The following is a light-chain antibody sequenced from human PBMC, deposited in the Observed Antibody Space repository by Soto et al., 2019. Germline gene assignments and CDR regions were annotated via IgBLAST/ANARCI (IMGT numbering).Light chain of an antibody. CDR3: QQYGSSGYT. J-gene: IGKJ2*01. V-gene: IGKV3-20*01. Sequence: EIVLTQSPGTLSLSPGERATLSCRASQSVSSSYLAWYQQKPGQAPRLLIYGASSRATGIPDRFSGSGSGTDVALTISRLEPEDCAVYYCQQYGSSGYTFGQGTKLEIQ. CDR1: QSVSSSY. CDR2: GAS.